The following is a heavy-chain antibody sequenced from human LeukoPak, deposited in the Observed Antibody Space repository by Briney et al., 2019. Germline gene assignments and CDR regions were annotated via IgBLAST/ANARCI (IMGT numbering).Heavy chain of an antibody. Sequence: ASVKVSCKASGYTFTGYYMHWVRQAPGQGLEWMGWINPNSGGTNYAQKFQGRVTMTRDTSISTAYMELSRLRSDDTAVYYCARDHCSGGSCYSVFVYWGQGTLVPSPQ. J-gene: IGHJ4*02. D-gene: IGHD2-15*01. V-gene: IGHV1-2*02. CDR1: GYTFTGYY. CDR3: ARDHCSGGSCYSVFVY. CDR2: INPNSGGT.